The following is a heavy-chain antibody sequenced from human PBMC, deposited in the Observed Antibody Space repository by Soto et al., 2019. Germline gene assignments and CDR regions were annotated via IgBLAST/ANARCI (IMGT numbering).Heavy chain of an antibody. J-gene: IGHJ4*02. D-gene: IGHD3-10*01. Sequence: PGGSLILSCAASGFTFSSYAMSWVRQAPGKGLEWVSAISGSGGSTYYADSVKGRFTISRDNSKNTLYLQMNSLRAEDTAVYYCAKARTIGRSSDYWGQGTLVTVSS. CDR3: AKARTIGRSSDY. V-gene: IGHV3-23*01. CDR1: GFTFSSYA. CDR2: ISGSGGST.